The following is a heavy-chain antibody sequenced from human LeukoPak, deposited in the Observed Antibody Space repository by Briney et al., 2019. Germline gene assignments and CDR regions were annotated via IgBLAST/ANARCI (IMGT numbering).Heavy chain of an antibody. D-gene: IGHD3-22*01. V-gene: IGHV3-7*01. Sequence: GGSLRLSCAASGFTFSSYWMSWVRQAPGKGLEWVANIRQDGSEKYYVDSVKGRFTISRDNAKNSLYLQMNSLRAEDTAVYYCARDTYYYDSSGYSGPRDAFDIWGQGTMVTASS. CDR2: IRQDGSEK. CDR1: GFTFSSYW. CDR3: ARDTYYYDSSGYSGPRDAFDI. J-gene: IGHJ3*02.